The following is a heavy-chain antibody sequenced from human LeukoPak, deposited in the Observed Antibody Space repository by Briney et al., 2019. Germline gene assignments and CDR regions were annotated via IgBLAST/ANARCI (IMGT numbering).Heavy chain of an antibody. Sequence: GGSLRLSCAASGFTVSSNYMSWVRQPPGKGLEWVSSISSSSSYIYHADSVKGRFTISRDNAKNSLYLQMNSLRAEDTAVYYCARHQPWATIMGPVMDVWGQGTTVTVSS. D-gene: IGHD5-24*01. V-gene: IGHV3-21*01. J-gene: IGHJ6*02. CDR2: ISSSSSYI. CDR3: ARHQPWATIMGPVMDV. CDR1: GFTVSSNY.